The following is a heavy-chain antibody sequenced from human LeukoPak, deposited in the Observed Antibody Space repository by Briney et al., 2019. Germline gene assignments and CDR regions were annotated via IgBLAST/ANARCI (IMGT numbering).Heavy chain of an antibody. V-gene: IGHV1-8*01. CDR2: VNPNSGDT. J-gene: IGHJ5*02. CDR1: GYSFNIYE. Sequence: ASVKVSCKTSGYSFNIYEINWVRQATGQGLEWMGWVNPNSGDTDYAQKFQGRLTMTRNTSISTAYMELSGLRLEDTAVYYCSRDPRFDPWGQGTQVTVSS. CDR3: SRDPRFDP.